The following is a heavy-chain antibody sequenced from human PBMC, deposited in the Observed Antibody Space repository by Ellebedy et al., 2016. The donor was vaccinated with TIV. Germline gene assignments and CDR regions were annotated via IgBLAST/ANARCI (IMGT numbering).Heavy chain of an antibody. D-gene: IGHD6-19*01. CDR2: IIPIFGTA. CDR1: GGTFSSYA. Sequence: SVKVSXXASGGTFSSYAISWVRQAPGQGLEWMGGIIPIFGTANYAQKFQGRVTITADESTSTAYMELSSLRSEDTAVYYCASAGLAGPFDYWGQGTLVTVSS. CDR3: ASAGLAGPFDY. J-gene: IGHJ4*02. V-gene: IGHV1-69*13.